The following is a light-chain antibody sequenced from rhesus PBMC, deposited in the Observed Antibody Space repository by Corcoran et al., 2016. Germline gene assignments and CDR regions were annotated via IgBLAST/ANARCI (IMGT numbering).Light chain of an antibody. CDR1: QGISSW. Sequence: DIQMTQSPSSLSASVGDRVTITCRASQGISSWLAWYQQKPGKAPKCLIYKASGLQSGVPSRFSGSGSGTDFTLPISSLPPEDFATYCCQQYNSAPPTFGQGTKVEVK. J-gene: IGKJ1*01. CDR2: KAS. CDR3: QQYNSAPPT. V-gene: IGKV1-21*01.